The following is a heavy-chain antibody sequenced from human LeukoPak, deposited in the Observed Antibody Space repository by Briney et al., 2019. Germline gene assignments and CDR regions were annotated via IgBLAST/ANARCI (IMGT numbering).Heavy chain of an antibody. J-gene: IGHJ6*02. V-gene: IGHV1-18*01. D-gene: IGHD3-3*01. Sequence: ASVKVSCKASGYTFTTYGINWVRQAPGQGLEWLGWISVYNGNTNYAENLQDRVTMTTDTSTSTAYMELRSLRSDDTAVYYCARDMGDYYNYYYYGMDVWAKGPRSPSP. CDR3: ARDMGDYYNYYYYGMDV. CDR1: GYTFTTYG. CDR2: ISVYNGNT.